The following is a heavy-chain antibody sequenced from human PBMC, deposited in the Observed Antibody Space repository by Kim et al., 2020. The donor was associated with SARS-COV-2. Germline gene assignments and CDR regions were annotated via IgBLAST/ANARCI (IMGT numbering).Heavy chain of an antibody. CDR1: WFTFSGSA. D-gene: IGHD2-2*01. CDR3: TRPDQGYYYYYGMDV. V-gene: IGHV3-73*01. CDR2: IRSKANSYAT. J-gene: IGHJ6*02. Sequence: GGSLRLSCAASWFTFSGSAMHWVRQASGKGLEWVGRIRSKANSYATAYAASVKGRFTISRDDSKNTAYLQMNSLKTEDTAVYYCTRPDQGYYYYYGMDVWGQGTTVTVSS.